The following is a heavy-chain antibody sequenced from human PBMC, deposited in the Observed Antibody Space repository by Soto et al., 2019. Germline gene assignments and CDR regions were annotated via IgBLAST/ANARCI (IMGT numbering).Heavy chain of an antibody. CDR1: GGSISSGDYY. D-gene: IGHD3-3*01. J-gene: IGHJ4*02. V-gene: IGHV4-30-4*01. CDR2: IYYSGST. Sequence: GPGPVPTSETLSLTCTVSGGSISSGDYYWSWIRQPPGKGLEWNGYIYYSGSTYYNPSLKSRVTISVDTSKNQFSLKLSSVTAADTAVYYCARDGLRFLEWSSYWGQGTLVTVSS. CDR3: ARDGLRFLEWSSY.